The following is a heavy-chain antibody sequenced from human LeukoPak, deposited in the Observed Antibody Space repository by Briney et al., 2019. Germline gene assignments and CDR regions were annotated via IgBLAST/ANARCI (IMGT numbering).Heavy chain of an antibody. CDR1: GFTFSSYS. Sequence: PGGSLRLSCAASGFTFSSYSMNWVSQAPGKGLEWVSSISSSSSYIYYADSVKGRFTISRDNAKNSLYLQMNSRRAEETAVYYCARAISYGSSCHYWGQGTLVTVSS. CDR2: ISSSSSYI. J-gene: IGHJ4*02. D-gene: IGHD2-15*01. V-gene: IGHV3-21*01. CDR3: ARAISYGSSCHY.